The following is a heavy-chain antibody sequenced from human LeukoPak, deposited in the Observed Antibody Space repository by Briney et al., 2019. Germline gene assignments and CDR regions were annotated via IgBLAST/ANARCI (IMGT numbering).Heavy chain of an antibody. V-gene: IGHV4-59*01. Sequence: SETPSLTCTVSGASFTSYYWTWIRQPPGKGLEWIAYVHYAGDANYNPSLKSRVTISLDTSKNQGSLKLCSVTAADTAVYYCARVVRGAAYYMDVWGKGTTVTVSS. CDR1: GASFTSYY. J-gene: IGHJ6*03. CDR2: VHYAGDA. CDR3: ARVVRGAAYYMDV. D-gene: IGHD3-10*01.